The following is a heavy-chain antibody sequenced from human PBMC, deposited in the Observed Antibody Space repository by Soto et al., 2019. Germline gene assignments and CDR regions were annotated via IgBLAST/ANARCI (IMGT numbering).Heavy chain of an antibody. J-gene: IGHJ6*02. CDR1: GGSISSGGYY. CDR3: ARDRYGSGTRGMDV. Sequence: SETLSLTCTVSGGSISSGGYYWSWIRQHPGKGLEWIGYIYYSGSTYYNPSLKSRVTISVDTSKNQFSLKLSSVTAADTAVYYCARDRYGSGTRGMDVWGQGTTVTVSS. V-gene: IGHV4-31*03. D-gene: IGHD3-10*01. CDR2: IYYSGST.